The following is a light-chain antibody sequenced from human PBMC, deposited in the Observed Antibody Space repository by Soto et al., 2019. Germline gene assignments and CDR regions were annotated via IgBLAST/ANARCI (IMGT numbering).Light chain of an antibody. Sequence: QTVVTQEPSFSVSPGGTVTLTCGLTSGSVSTNYYPSWYQQTPGQAPRTLIYSTNTRSSGVPDRFSGSILGNRAALTITGAQADDESDYYCVLYMGSGISLFGGGTQLTVL. V-gene: IGLV8-61*01. CDR2: STN. CDR3: VLYMGSGISL. J-gene: IGLJ2*01. CDR1: SGSVSTNYY.